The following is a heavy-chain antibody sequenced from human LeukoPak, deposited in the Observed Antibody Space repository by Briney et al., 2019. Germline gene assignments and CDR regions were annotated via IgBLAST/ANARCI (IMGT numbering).Heavy chain of an antibody. CDR3: ARVGYGYDILTGYAHDAFDI. D-gene: IGHD3-9*01. V-gene: IGHV4-34*01. Sequence: SETLSLTCAVYGGSFSGYYWSWIRQPPGKGLEWIGEINHSGSTNYNPSLKSRVTISVDTSKNQFSLKLSSVTAADTAVYYCARVGYGYDILTGYAHDAFDIWGQGTMDTVSS. CDR2: INHSGST. J-gene: IGHJ3*02. CDR1: GGSFSGYY.